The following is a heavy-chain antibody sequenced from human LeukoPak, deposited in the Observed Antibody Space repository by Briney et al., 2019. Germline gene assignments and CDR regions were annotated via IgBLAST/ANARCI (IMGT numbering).Heavy chain of an antibody. Sequence: GGSLRLSCAASGFTFSSYWMHWVRQAPGKGLVWVSRINTDGSSTSYADSVKGRFTISRDNAKNTPYLQMNSLRAEDTAVYYCARAEGMPAYDYWGQGTLVTVSS. D-gene: IGHD2-2*01. CDR1: GFTFSSYW. J-gene: IGHJ4*02. CDR3: ARAEGMPAYDY. CDR2: INTDGSST. V-gene: IGHV3-74*01.